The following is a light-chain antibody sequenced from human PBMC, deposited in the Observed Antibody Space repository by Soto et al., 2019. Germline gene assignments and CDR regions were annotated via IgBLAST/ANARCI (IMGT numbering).Light chain of an antibody. CDR2: GAS. CDR3: QQYNNWPPLFT. Sequence: EIVMTQSPATLSVSPGERATLSCRASQSVSSNVAWYQQKPGQAPRLLIYGASTRATGIPARFSGSGSGTEFTLTIRSLQSEDFAVYYCQQYNNWPPLFTFGPGTKVDIK. V-gene: IGKV3-15*01. CDR1: QSVSSN. J-gene: IGKJ3*01.